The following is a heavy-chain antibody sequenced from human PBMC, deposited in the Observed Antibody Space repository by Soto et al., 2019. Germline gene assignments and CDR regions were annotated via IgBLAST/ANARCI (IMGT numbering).Heavy chain of an antibody. CDR3: ARSEITMITYFDY. J-gene: IGHJ4*02. D-gene: IGHD3-22*01. CDR1: GDSISTYN. Sequence: SETLSLTCTVSGDSISTYNWGWIRQPPGKGLERIGCIYYSGSTYYNPSLKSRVTISVDTSKNQFSLKLSSVTAADTAVYYCARSEITMITYFDYWGQGTLVTVSS. V-gene: IGHV4-59*12. CDR2: IYYSGST.